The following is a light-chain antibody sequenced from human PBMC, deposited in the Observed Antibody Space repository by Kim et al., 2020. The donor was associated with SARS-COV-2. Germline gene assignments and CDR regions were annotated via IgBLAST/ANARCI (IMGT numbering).Light chain of an antibody. CDR2: DAS. J-gene: IGKJ1*01. CDR1: QSISSW. Sequence: DIQMTQSPSTLSASVGDRVTITCRASQSISSWLAWYQQKPGKATNLLIYDASSLESGVPSRFSGSGSGTEFTLTISSLQPDDFATYYCQQYSSYSQTFGQGTKVDIK. CDR3: QQYSSYSQT. V-gene: IGKV1-5*01.